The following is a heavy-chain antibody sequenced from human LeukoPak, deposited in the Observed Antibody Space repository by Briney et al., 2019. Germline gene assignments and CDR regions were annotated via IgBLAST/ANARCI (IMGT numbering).Heavy chain of an antibody. V-gene: IGHV3-11*04. CDR3: ARPRVEYNTSSEDS. D-gene: IGHD6-6*01. CDR1: GFTFSDYY. J-gene: IGHJ4*02. Sequence: GGSLRLSCAASGFTFSDYYMSWIRQAPGKGLEWVSYISSGGSTIYYADSVKGRFTISRDNAKNSLYLQMNDLRAEDTAVYYCARPRVEYNTSSEDSWGQGTLVTVSS. CDR2: ISSGGSTI.